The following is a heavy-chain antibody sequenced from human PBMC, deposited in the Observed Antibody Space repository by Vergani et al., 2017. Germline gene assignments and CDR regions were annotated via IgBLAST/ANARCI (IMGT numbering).Heavy chain of an antibody. Sequence: QVQVVESGGGVVQPGRSLRLSCAASGFTFSSYGIHWVRQAPGKGLEWVAVISSDGSKKYYGDSVKGRFTISRDNSKNTLFLQMNSLRAEDTAVYYCAMYTSGALDSWGQGTLVTVSS. J-gene: IGHJ4*02. CDR1: GFTFSSYG. V-gene: IGHV3-30*03. CDR3: AMYTSGALDS. CDR2: ISSDGSKK. D-gene: IGHD4/OR15-4a*01.